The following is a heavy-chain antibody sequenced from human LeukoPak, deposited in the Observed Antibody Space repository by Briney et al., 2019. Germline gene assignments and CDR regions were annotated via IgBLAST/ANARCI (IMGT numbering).Heavy chain of an antibody. CDR2: ISWNSGTI. Sequence: GGSLRLSCAASGFTFDDYAMHWVRHAPGKGLEWVSGISWNSGTIGYADSVKGRFTISRDNAKNSLYLQMNSLRAEDTALYYCAKDRVGWPRAATLSFDIWGQGTMVTVSS. CDR3: AKDRVGWPRAATLSFDI. J-gene: IGHJ3*02. CDR1: GFTFDDYA. V-gene: IGHV3-9*01. D-gene: IGHD3-10*01.